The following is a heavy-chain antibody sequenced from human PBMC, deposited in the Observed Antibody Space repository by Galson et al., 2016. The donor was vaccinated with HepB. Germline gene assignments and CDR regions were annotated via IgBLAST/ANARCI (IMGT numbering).Heavy chain of an antibody. CDR3: ARGSSSGADFDF. CDR1: GYTFTSYY. J-gene: IGHJ4*02. V-gene: IGHV1-46*01. CDR2: INPSSGST. Sequence: SVKVSCKASGYTFTSYYIHWVRQAPGQGLEWMGIINPSSGSTSYAQKFQGRVTMTRDTPTRTVYMELNSLTSDDTAVYYCARGSSSGADFDFWGQGTLVSVSA. D-gene: IGHD6-6*01.